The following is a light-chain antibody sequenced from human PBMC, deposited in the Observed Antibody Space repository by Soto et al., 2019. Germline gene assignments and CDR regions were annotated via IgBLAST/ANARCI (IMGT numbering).Light chain of an antibody. J-gene: IGKJ1*01. CDR1: QSISQW. CDR3: QQYNLNPPWT. Sequence: DIQMTQSPSTLSASVGDRITITCRASQSISQWLAWYQQKPGKVPNLLIYKASTLESGVPSRFSGSGSGTEFTLTISSLQPDDFATYYCQQYNLNPPWTFGQGTKV. V-gene: IGKV1-5*03. CDR2: KAS.